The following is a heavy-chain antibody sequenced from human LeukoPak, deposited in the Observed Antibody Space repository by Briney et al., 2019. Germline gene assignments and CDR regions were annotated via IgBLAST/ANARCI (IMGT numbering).Heavy chain of an antibody. CDR1: GFTFSTNY. J-gene: IGHJ4*02. V-gene: IGHV3-53*01. CDR3: ARDLNYYDSSGYGH. Sequence: GGSLRLSCAASGFTFSTNYMSWVRQAPGKGLEWVSVIYSGGSPYYADSVKGRFTISRDNSRNTLYLQMNSLRAEDTAVYYCARDLNYYDSSGYGHWGQGTLVTVSS. D-gene: IGHD3-22*01. CDR2: IYSGGSP.